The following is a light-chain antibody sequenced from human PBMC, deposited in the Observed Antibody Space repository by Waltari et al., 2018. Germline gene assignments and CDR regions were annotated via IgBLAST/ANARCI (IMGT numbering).Light chain of an antibody. CDR3: QHYVRLPVT. CDR1: QSVSRA. V-gene: IGKV3-20*01. J-gene: IGKJ1*01. Sequence: EIVLTQSPGTPSLSPGERATLSCRASQSVSRALAWYQQKPGQAPRLLIYAASSSATGIPDRFSGSGSGTDFSLTISRLEPEDFAVYYCQHYVRLPVTFGQGTKVEIK. CDR2: AAS.